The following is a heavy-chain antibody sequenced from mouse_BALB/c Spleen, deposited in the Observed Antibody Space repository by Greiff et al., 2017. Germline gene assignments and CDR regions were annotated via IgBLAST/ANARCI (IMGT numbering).Heavy chain of an antibody. J-gene: IGHJ4*01. Sequence: QVQLKQSGAELVRPGSSVKISCKASGYAFSSYWMNWVKQRPGQGLEWIGQIYPGDGNTNYNGKFKGKATLTADKSSSTAYMQLSSLTSEDSAVYFCARGVVATRDAMDYWGQGTSVTVSS. CDR2: IYPGDGNT. CDR1: GYAFSSYW. CDR3: ARGVVATRDAMDY. D-gene: IGHD1-1*01. V-gene: IGHV1-80*01.